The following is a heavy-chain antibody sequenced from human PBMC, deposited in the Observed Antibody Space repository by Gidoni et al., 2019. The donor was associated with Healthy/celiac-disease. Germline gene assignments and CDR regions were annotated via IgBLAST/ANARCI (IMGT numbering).Heavy chain of an antibody. CDR2: IWYDGSNK. CDR1: GFTFSSYG. Sequence: QVQLVESGGGVVQPGRSLRLSCAASGFTFSSYGMHWVRQAPGKGLEWVAVIWYDGSNKYYADSVKGRFTISRDNSKNTLYLQMNSLRAEDTAVYYCTSGAVATPEDAFDIWGQGTMVTVSS. CDR3: TSGAVATPEDAFDI. D-gene: IGHD5-12*01. V-gene: IGHV3-33*01. J-gene: IGHJ3*02.